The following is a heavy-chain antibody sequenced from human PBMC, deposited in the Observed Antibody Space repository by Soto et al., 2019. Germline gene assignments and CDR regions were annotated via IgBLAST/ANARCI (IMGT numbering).Heavy chain of an antibody. Sequence: QVHLVQSGAEVKKPGASVKVSCRSSGYTFTSNAIHWVRQAPGQSLEWMGWVNAGNGYTKYLQNFQGRVTISSDTAASTAYMALNSLRSEDTAVYFCARGAHTYGYVLDYWGQGTLVTVSS. CDR2: VNAGNGYT. V-gene: IGHV1-3*01. J-gene: IGHJ4*02. CDR1: GYTFTSNA. CDR3: ARGAHTYGYVLDY. D-gene: IGHD3-16*01.